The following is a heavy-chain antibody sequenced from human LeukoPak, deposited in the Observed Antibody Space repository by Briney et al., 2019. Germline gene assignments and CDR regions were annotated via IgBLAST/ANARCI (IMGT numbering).Heavy chain of an antibody. V-gene: IGHV3-23*01. D-gene: IGHD3-22*01. CDR2: SGDIT. CDR1: GFTFSSYA. J-gene: IGHJ3*02. CDR3: AKSWRYYDSSNYYAFDI. Sequence: GGSLRLSCAASGFTFSSYAMSWVRQAPGKGLEWVSSSGDITRYADSVKGRFTISRDNSKNTLDLQMNGLRAEDTAVYYCAKSWRYYDSSNYYAFDIWGQGTMVTVSS.